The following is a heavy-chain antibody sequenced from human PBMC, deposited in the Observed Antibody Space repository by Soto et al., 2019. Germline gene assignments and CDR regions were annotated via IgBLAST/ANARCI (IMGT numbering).Heavy chain of an antibody. CDR1: GDTFTIFA. V-gene: IGHV1-69*14. CDR2: IIPTIGTT. J-gene: IGHJ4*02. Sequence: QVQLVQSGAEVKKPGSSVKVSCKASGDTFTIFAISWVRQAPGQGLEWMGGIIPTIGTTNYAQRFQGRITXTXDKXTGTAYMELSSLKSEDTAVYYCARDLGSGYDPGDYWGQGTLVTVSS. D-gene: IGHD5-12*01. CDR3: ARDLGSGYDPGDY.